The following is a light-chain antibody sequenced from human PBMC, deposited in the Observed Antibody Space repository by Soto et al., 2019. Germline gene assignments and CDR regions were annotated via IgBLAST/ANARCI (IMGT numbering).Light chain of an antibody. CDR1: QSVRSSY. CDR2: GAC. Sequence: EIVLTQSPGTLSLSPGERATLSCRASQSVRSSYLAWYQQKPGQAPMLLMYGACTRATGVPDRFSGSGSGTDFTITISRLEAEDFAVYSYQQYGSSCTFGQGTKLEIK. CDR3: QQYGSSCT. V-gene: IGKV3-20*01. J-gene: IGKJ2*02.